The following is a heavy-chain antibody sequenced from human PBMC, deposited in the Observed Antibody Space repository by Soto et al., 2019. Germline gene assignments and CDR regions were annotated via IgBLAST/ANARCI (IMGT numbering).Heavy chain of an antibody. D-gene: IGHD4-17*01. CDR1: GITFGSRA. V-gene: IGHV3-23*01. Sequence: GSLRLSCVASGITFGSRAMSWVRQVHGKGLEWVSTITDTGGDTKYADSVRGRFTISRDNSKNTLYLQMSSLRAEGSAVYFCVKGSRPIPSVTGLIYGRYWGPGTPVTVSS. CDR2: ITDTGGDT. CDR3: VKGSRPIPSVTGLIYGRY. J-gene: IGHJ4*02.